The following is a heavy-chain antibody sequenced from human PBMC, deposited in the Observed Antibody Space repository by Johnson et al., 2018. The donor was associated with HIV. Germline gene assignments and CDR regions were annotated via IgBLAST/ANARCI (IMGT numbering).Heavy chain of an antibody. CDR3: VWYCSGGCSSAFDI. J-gene: IGHJ3*02. V-gene: IGHV3-11*04. CDR1: GFTFSDYY. D-gene: IGHD2-15*01. CDR2: ISSSGSTI. Sequence: QVLLVESGGGLVKPGGSLRLSCAASGFTFSDYYMSWIRQAPGKGLEWVSYISSSGSTIYYADSVKGRFTISRDNAKNSLYLQMNSLSAEDTAVYYCVWYCSGGCSSAFDIWGQGTMVTVSS.